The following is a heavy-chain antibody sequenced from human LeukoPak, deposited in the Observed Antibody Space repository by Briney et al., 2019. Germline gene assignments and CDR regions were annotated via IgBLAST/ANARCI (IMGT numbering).Heavy chain of an antibody. D-gene: IGHD1-26*01. V-gene: IGHV4-39*07. J-gene: IGHJ3*02. CDR2: IYYSGST. Sequence: SETLSLTYTVSGGSISSSSYYRGWIRQPPGKGLEWIGSIYYSGSTYYNPSLKSRVTISVDTSKNQFSLKLSSVTAADTAVYYCASDGWELLGAFDIWGQGTMVTVSS. CDR3: ASDGWELLGAFDI. CDR1: GGSISSSSYY.